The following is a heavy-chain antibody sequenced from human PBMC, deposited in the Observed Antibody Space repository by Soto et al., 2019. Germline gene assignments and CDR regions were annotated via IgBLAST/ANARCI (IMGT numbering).Heavy chain of an antibody. Sequence: ASVKVSCKASGGTFSSYAISWVRQAPGQGLEWMGGIIPIFGTANYAQKFQGRVTITADKSTSTAYMELSSLRSEDTAVYYCASIEAGTGSYYGMDVWGQGTTVTVSS. CDR2: IIPIFGTA. V-gene: IGHV1-69*06. J-gene: IGHJ6*02. CDR1: GGTFSSYA. D-gene: IGHD6-19*01. CDR3: ASIEAGTGSYYGMDV.